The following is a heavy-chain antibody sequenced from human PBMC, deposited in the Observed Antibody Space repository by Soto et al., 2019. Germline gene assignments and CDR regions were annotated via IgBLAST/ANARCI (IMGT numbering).Heavy chain of an antibody. J-gene: IGHJ5*02. Sequence: EVQLVESGGGLVKPGGSLRLSCAASGFTFSSYSMNWVRQAPGKGLEWVSSISSSSSYIYYADSVKGRFTISRDNAKNSLYLQMNSLRAEDTAVYYCARDPTPAQYYDFWSGYPPNGWFDPWGQGTLVTVSS. CDR2: ISSSSSYI. V-gene: IGHV3-21*01. CDR1: GFTFSSYS. D-gene: IGHD3-3*01. CDR3: ARDPTPAQYYDFWSGYPPNGWFDP.